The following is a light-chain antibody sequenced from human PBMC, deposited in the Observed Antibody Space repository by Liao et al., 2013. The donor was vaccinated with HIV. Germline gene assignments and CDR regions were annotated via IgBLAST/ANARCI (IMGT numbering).Light chain of an antibody. V-gene: IGLV3-25*03. J-gene: IGLJ1*01. CDR3: QSADTTGDDYV. CDR2: YDS. CDR1: ALPKQY. Sequence: SYELTQPPSVSVSPGQTARITCSGDALPKQYAYWYQQKPGQAPLLVIYYDSDRPSGIPDRFSGSTSGTTVTLTITGVQAEDEAEYHCQSADTTGDDYVFGSGTYLTVL.